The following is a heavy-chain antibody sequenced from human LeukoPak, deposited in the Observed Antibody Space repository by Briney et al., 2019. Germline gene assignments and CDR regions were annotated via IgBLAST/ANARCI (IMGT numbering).Heavy chain of an antibody. CDR1: AFTFSTYG. V-gene: IGHV3-33*01. CDR3: ASDHGAY. Sequence: GGSLRLSCAASAFTFSTYGMHWVRQAPGKGLEWVAAIWYDGNNKYYADSVKGRFTISRDNSKSTLFLQMSGLRAEDTALYYCASDHGAYWGQGTLVTVS. D-gene: IGHD1-26*01. CDR2: IWYDGNNK. J-gene: IGHJ4*02.